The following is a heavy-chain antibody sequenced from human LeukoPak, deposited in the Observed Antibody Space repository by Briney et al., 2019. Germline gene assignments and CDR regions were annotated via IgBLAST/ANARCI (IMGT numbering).Heavy chain of an antibody. CDR1: GGSISSHY. D-gene: IGHD3-10*01. CDR3: ARGTVLLWFGESWFDP. J-gene: IGHJ5*02. CDR2: IYYSGST. V-gene: IGHV4-59*11. Sequence: PSETLSLTCTVSGGSISSHYWSWIRQPPGKGLEWIGYIYYSGSTYYNPSLKSRVTISVDRSKNQFSLKLSSATAADTAVYYCARGTVLLWFGESWFDPWGQGTLVTVSS.